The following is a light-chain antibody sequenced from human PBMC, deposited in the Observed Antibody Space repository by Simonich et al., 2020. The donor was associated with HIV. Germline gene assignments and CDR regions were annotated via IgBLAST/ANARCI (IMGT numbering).Light chain of an antibody. Sequence: EIVLTQSPATLSLSPGERATLSCRASQSVSSYLAWYQLKPGQAPRLLIYDASNRATGIPARFSGSGSGTDFTLTISSLEPEDFAVYYWQQRSNWYTFGGGTKVEIK. CDR2: DAS. J-gene: IGKJ4*01. V-gene: IGKV3-11*01. CDR1: QSVSSY. CDR3: QQRSNWYT.